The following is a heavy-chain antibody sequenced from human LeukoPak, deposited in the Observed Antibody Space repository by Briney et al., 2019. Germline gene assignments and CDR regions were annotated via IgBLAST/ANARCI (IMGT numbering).Heavy chain of an antibody. V-gene: IGHV3-23*01. CDR3: AKDRSNTVTDSSRYYGMDV. CDR2: VSNSGTST. D-gene: IGHD4-17*01. CDR1: GFTFSSYW. J-gene: IGHJ6*02. Sequence: GGSLRLSCAASGFTFSSYWMSWVRQAPGEGLERVSGVSNSGTSTYYVDSVKGRFTISRGNSKNTLYLQMNSLRAEDTAVYYCAKDRSNTVTDSSRYYGMDVWGQGTTVTVSS.